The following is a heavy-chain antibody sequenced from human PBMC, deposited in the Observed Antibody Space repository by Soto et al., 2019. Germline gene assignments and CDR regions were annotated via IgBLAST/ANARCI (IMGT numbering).Heavy chain of an antibody. CDR1: GFTFGDFG. CDR2: IRSKGYGGTT. Sequence: GGSLRLSCTGSGFTFGDFGMSWFRQAPGKGLEWLSFIRSKGYGGTTESAASVRGRFITSRDDSKSIAYLQMNSLKTEDTAVYYCTRAESPNIAYFFDYWGQGTLVTVSS. J-gene: IGHJ4*02. CDR3: TRAESPNIAYFFDY. V-gene: IGHV3-49*03.